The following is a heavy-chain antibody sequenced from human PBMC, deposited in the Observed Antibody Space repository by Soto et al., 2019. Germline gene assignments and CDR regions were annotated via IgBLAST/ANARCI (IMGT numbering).Heavy chain of an antibody. CDR2: VNYSGTT. CDR1: GGSFSGYY. Sequence: SETLSLTCAVYGGSFSGYYWSWIRQPPGKGLEWIGYVNYSGTTNYNPSLKSRISMSVDTSKNQFSLKLRSVTAADTAIYYCARLRTYASAFDPWGQGTLVTVSS. J-gene: IGHJ5*01. CDR3: ARLRTYASAFDP. V-gene: IGHV4-34*10.